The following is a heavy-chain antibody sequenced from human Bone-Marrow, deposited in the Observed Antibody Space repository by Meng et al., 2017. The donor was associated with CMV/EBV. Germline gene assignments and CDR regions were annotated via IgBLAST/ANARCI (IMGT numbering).Heavy chain of an antibody. CDR3: ARRSSSLERRPQYYHYYGMDV. CDR1: GGTFSSYA. J-gene: IGHJ6*02. CDR2: IIPIFGTA. D-gene: IGHD6-6*01. V-gene: IGHV1-69*05. Sequence: SVKISCKASGGTFSSYAISWVRQAPGQGLEWMGGIIPIFGTANYAQKFQGRVTITTDESTSTAYMELSSLRSEDTAVYYCARRSSSLERRPQYYHYYGMDVWGQGTTVTVSS.